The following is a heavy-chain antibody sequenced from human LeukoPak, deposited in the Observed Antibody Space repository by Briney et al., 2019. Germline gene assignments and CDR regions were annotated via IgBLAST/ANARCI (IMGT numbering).Heavy chain of an antibody. Sequence: PGGSLRLSCAASGFTFSSYAMHWVRQAPGKGLEYVSAISSNGGSTYYANSVKGRFTISRDNSKNTLYLQMGSLRAEDMAVYYCARERRSWYDYVWGSYPEAFDIWGQGTMVTVSS. CDR3: ARERRSWYDYVWGSYPEAFDI. D-gene: IGHD3-16*02. CDR1: GFTFSSYA. CDR2: ISSNGGST. J-gene: IGHJ3*02. V-gene: IGHV3-64*01.